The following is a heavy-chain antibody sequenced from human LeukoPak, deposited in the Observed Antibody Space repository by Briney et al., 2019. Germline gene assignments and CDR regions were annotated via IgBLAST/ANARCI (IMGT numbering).Heavy chain of an antibody. J-gene: IGHJ4*02. CDR2: IYYSGST. D-gene: IGHD4-23*01. Sequence: PSETLSLTCTVSGGSISSYYWSWIRQPPGKGLEWIGYIYYSGSTKYNPSLKSRVTISVDRSMNQFSLKLSSVTAADTAVYYCARDEGNYYFDYWGQGTLVTASS. CDR3: ARDEGNYYFDY. CDR1: GGSISSYY. V-gene: IGHV4-59*01.